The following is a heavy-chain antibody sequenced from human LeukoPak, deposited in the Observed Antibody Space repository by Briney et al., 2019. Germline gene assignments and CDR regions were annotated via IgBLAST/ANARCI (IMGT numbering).Heavy chain of an antibody. J-gene: IGHJ6*02. Sequence: GGSLRLSCAASGFTFSSYAMHWVRQAPGKGLEWVSYISSSSSTIYYADSVKGRFTISRDNAKNSLYLQMNSLRAEDTAVYYCAVNRGMDVWGQGTTVTVSS. V-gene: IGHV3-48*04. D-gene: IGHD1-14*01. CDR2: ISSSSSTI. CDR1: GFTFSSYA. CDR3: AVNRGMDV.